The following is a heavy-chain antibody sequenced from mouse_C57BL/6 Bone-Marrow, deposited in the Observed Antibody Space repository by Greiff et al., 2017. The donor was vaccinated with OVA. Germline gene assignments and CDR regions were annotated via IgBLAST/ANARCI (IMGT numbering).Heavy chain of an antibody. V-gene: IGHV2-5*01. D-gene: IGHD2-4*01. CDR2: IWRGGST. Sequence: VKVVESGPGLVQPSQSLSITCTVSGFSLTSYGVHWVRQSPGKGLEWLGVIWRGGSTDYNAAFMSRLSITKDNSKSQVFFKMNSLQADDTAIYYCAKYDYDGPHYAMDDWGQGTSVTVSS. CDR3: AKYDYDGPHYAMDD. CDR1: GFSLTSYG. J-gene: IGHJ4*01.